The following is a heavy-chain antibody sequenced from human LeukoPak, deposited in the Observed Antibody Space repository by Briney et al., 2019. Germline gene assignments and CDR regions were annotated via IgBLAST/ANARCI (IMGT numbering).Heavy chain of an antibody. D-gene: IGHD3-22*01. J-gene: IGHJ4*02. V-gene: IGHV3-23*01. CDR3: AKGKDTYFYESRGYYFGEN. CDR2: ISGSGDST. CDR1: GFTFSNHA. Sequence: AGGSLRLSCAASGFTFSNHAMSWVRQAPGKGLEWVSSISGSGDSTYYADSVKGRFTISRDNSEKTLYLQMSNLRAEDTAVYYCAKGKDTYFYESRGYYFGENWGQGTRVTVSS.